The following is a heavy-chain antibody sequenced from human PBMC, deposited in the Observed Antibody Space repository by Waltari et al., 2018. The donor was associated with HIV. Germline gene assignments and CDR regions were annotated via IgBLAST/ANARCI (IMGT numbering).Heavy chain of an antibody. CDR1: GGSFRDYY. CDR3: ARGPKVEGTSDYYCDF. D-gene: IGHD2-21*02. V-gene: IGHV4-34*01. CDR2: VNQVGEA. Sequence: QVQLPQWGAGLLKPSETLSLTCAVYGGSFRDYYWNWIRQSPGQGLEWFGEVNQVGEANYRPSLKSRVTISADKSKNQFSLKVISVTAADTAVYFCARGPKVEGTSDYYCDFWGQGTPVTVSS. J-gene: IGHJ4*02.